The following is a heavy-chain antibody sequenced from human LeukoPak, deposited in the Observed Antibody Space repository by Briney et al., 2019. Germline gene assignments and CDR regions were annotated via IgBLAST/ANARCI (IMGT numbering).Heavy chain of an antibody. Sequence: SETLSLTCTVSGGSISSSSYYWGWIRQPPGKGLEWIGSIYYSGSTYYNPSLKSRVTISVDTSKNQFSLKLSSVTAADTAVYYCARSIAALRGALDIWGQGTMVTVSS. D-gene: IGHD6-6*01. J-gene: IGHJ3*02. CDR1: GGSISSSSYY. CDR3: ARSIAALRGALDI. V-gene: IGHV4-39*07. CDR2: IYYSGST.